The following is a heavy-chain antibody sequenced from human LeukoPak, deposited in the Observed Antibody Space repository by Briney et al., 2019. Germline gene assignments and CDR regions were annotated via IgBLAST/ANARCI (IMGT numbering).Heavy chain of an antibody. D-gene: IGHD1-14*01. CDR3: VRLYKIEGADL. Sequence: GXXRLSCAASGFTFSTYWMHWVSQTPGKGLVWVSSIRNDGRTTNYADSVKGRFTISRDNAKNTLYLQMNSLRAEDTAVYYCVRLYKIEGADLWGRGTLVTVSS. J-gene: IGHJ2*01. V-gene: IGHV3-74*01. CDR2: IRNDGRTT. CDR1: GFTFSTYW.